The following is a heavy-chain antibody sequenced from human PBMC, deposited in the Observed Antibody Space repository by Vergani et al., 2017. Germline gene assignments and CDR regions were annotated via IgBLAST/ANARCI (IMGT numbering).Heavy chain of an antibody. J-gene: IGHJ4*02. CDR2: ISGSGGST. D-gene: IGHD2-8*02. CDR1: GFTFSSYA. CDR3: AKDLVVGSRGYFDY. Sequence: VQLVESGGGVVQPGRSLRLSCAASGFTFSSYAMSWVRQAPGKGLEWVSAISGSGGSTYYADSAKGRFTISRDNSKNTLYLQMNSLRAEDTAVYYCAKDLVVGSRGYFDYWGQGTLVTVSS. V-gene: IGHV3-23*04.